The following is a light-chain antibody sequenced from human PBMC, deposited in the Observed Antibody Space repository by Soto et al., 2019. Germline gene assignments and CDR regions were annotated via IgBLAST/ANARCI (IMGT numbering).Light chain of an antibody. CDR3: QQDDTFPIS. V-gene: IGKV1D-12*01. J-gene: IGKJ5*01. CDR1: QSISNS. CDR2: PAS. Sequence: DIQMTQSPSSLPASVGDRVTITCQASQSISNSLAWYQQKPLKSPKVLIYPASSLQSGVPARFSGSGFGTDFTLTISSLQLEDYAIYYCQQDDTFPISFGQGTRLEI.